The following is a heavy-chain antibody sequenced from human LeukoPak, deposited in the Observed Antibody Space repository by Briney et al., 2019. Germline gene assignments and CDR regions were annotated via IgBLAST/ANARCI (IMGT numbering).Heavy chain of an antibody. Sequence: SETLSLTCTVSGGSISSYYWSWIRQPPGKGLEWIGYIYYSGSTNYNPSLKSRVTISVDTSKNQFSLKLSSVTAADTAVYYCARVHTLTTSWFGPWGQGTLVTVSS. D-gene: IGHD1-14*01. V-gene: IGHV4-59*12. CDR3: ARVHTLTTSWFGP. CDR1: GGSISSYY. J-gene: IGHJ5*02. CDR2: IYYSGST.